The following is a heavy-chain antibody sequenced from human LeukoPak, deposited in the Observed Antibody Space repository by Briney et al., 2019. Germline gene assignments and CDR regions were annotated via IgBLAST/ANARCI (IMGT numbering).Heavy chain of an antibody. D-gene: IGHD4-23*01. J-gene: IGHJ3*02. V-gene: IGHV1-2*02. CDR3: ARDPSDYGCNSDDAFDI. CDR1: GYTFTGYY. Sequence: GASVKVSCKASGYTFTGYYMHWVRQAPGQGLEWMGWINPNSGGTNYAQKFQGRVTMTRDTSISTAYMELSRLRSDDTAVYYCARDPSDYGCNSDDAFDIWGQGTMVTVSS. CDR2: INPNSGGT.